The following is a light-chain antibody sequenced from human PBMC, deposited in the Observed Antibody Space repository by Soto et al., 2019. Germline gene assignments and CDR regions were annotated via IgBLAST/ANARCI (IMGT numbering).Light chain of an antibody. J-gene: IGKJ2*01. CDR3: QQYGSSPRT. CDR2: GAS. CDR1: QSISSSD. Sequence: EIVLTQSPATLSLSPGERATLSCRASQSISSSDLAWYQQKPGQAPRLLIYGASSGATGIPDRFIGSGSGTDFTLTISRLEPEDFAVYYCQQYGSSPRTFGQGTKVEIK. V-gene: IGKV3-20*01.